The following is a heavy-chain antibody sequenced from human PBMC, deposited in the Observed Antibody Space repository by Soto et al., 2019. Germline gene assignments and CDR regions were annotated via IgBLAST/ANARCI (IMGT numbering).Heavy chain of an antibody. CDR3: ATASSSSSAADY. CDR1: GESISSGGYY. D-gene: IGHD6-6*01. J-gene: IGHJ4*02. V-gene: IGHV4-31*01. CDR2: IYDSESA. Sequence: QVQLQESGPGLVKASQTLSLICSVSGESISSGGYYWSWIRHHPGKGLEWIGYIYDSESAYYNPSLTIPVTISMDTSKNHFAMKLSSVTAADTAVYYCATASSSSSAADYWGQGTLITVSS.